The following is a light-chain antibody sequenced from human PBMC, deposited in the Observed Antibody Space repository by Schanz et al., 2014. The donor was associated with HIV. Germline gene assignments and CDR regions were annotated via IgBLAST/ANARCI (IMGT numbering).Light chain of an antibody. V-gene: IGKV1-39*01. Sequence: IQMTQSPSTLSASLGDRITITCRASQTINNNLNWYQVKPGEAPKLLIFDASSLHIGVPSRFSGVGSGTHFTLTISSLQPEDFATYYCQQYNSYSSTFGQGTKLEIK. J-gene: IGKJ2*01. CDR1: QTINNN. CDR2: DAS. CDR3: QQYNSYSST.